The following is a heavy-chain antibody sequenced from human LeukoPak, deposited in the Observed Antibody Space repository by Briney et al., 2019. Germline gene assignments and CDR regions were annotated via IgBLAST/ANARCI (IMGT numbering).Heavy chain of an antibody. Sequence: PGGSLRLSCSASGLTFSSYAMSWVRQAPGKGLDWVGFIRTKAYGGTAEYAASVKGRFTISRDDSKSIAYLQMNSLKIEDTAVYYRTRVYGSGRRSVFDIWGQGTMVTVSS. J-gene: IGHJ3*02. CDR1: GLTFSSYA. CDR3: TRVYGSGRRSVFDI. V-gene: IGHV3-49*04. CDR2: IRTKAYGGTA. D-gene: IGHD3-10*01.